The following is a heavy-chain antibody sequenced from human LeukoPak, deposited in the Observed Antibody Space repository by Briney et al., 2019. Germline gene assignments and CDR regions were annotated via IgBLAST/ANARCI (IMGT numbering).Heavy chain of an antibody. Sequence: ASVKVSCKASGYTFTAYAFSWVRQAPGQGLEWVGWITPYNGDTDYAQKLQGRVTMTTDASTRTAYMELRSLRSDDPAVYYCAREGDGRSGDVRAFDIWGQGTMVTVSS. CDR3: AREGDGRSGDVRAFDI. V-gene: IGHV1-18*01. J-gene: IGHJ3*02. D-gene: IGHD3-16*01. CDR1: GYTFTAYA. CDR2: ITPYNGDT.